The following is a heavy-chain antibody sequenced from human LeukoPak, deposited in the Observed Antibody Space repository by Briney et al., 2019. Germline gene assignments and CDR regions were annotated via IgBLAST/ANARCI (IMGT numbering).Heavy chain of an antibody. CDR3: ARDLVLRQDGAFRKDYYYMDV. D-gene: IGHD5-24*01. J-gene: IGHJ6*03. V-gene: IGHV1-2*02. CDR2: VNPDNGVT. Sequence: ASVKVSCKTSGYTFTGYYVNWVRQAPGQGLEWMGWVNPDNGVTHFSQKFQGRVTMTRDTSISTAYMELSRLRSDDTAVYYCARDLVLRQDGAFRKDYYYMDVWGKGTTVTISS. CDR1: GYTFTGYY.